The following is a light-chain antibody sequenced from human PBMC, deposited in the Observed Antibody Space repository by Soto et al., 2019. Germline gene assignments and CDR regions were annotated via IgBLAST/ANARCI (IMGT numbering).Light chain of an antibody. CDR1: QSVSSSY. CDR2: GAS. V-gene: IGKV3-20*01. CDR3: QQYGSSIWT. J-gene: IGKJ1*01. Sequence: EIVLTQSPGTLSLSPGERATLSCRASQSVSSSYLAWYEQKPGQAPRLLIYGASTRATGIPDRFSGSGSGTDFTFTISRLEPEDLAEYYCQQYGSSIWTFGQGTKVEIK.